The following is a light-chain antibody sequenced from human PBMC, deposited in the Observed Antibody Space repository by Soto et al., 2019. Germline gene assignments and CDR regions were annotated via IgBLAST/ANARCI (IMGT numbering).Light chain of an antibody. CDR3: AVWDARLSGYV. Sequence: QPVLNQPTSASGTPGQRVTIFCPGSSANIGSDNVNWYQQLPGTAPKLLMYKNNQRPSGVPDRFSGSKSGTSASLAISGLQSEDEADYYCAVWDARLSGYVFGTGTKVTVL. V-gene: IGLV1-44*01. CDR2: KNN. CDR1: SANIGSDN. J-gene: IGLJ1*01.